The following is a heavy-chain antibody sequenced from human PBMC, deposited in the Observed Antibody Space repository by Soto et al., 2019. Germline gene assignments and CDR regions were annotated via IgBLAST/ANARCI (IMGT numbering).Heavy chain of an antibody. J-gene: IGHJ6*02. CDR1: GFTFSSYA. CDR3: AKHSACSSGSCYYYYYGMDV. CDR2: ISGSGGST. V-gene: IGHV3-23*01. D-gene: IGHD2-15*01. Sequence: GGSLRLSCAASGFTFSSYAMSWVRQAPGKGLEWVSAISGSGGSTYYADSVKGRFTISRDNSKNTLYLQMNSLRAEDAAVYYYAKHSACSSGSCYYYYYGMDVWGQGTTVTVSS.